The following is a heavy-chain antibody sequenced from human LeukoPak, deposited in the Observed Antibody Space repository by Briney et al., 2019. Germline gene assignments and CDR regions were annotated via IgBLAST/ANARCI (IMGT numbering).Heavy chain of an antibody. Sequence: ASVKVSCKASGGTFSSYAISWVRQAPGQGLEWMGGIIPIFGTANYAQKFQGRVTITADESTSTAYMELSSLRSEDTAVYYCARRTSGYSGYDGYYFDYWGQGTLVTVSS. CDR2: IIPIFGTA. D-gene: IGHD5-12*01. CDR3: ARRTSGYSGYDGYYFDY. V-gene: IGHV1-69*13. J-gene: IGHJ4*02. CDR1: GGTFSSYA.